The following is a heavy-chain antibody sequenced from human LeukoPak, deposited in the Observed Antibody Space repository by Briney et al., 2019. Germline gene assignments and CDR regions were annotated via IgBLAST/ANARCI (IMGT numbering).Heavy chain of an antibody. CDR2: VTGDSGTT. Sequence: PGGSPRLSCAASGFSVSSDYMSWVRQAPGKGLEWVSVVTGDSGTTHYADSVKGRFTISRGNSKNMVYLQMNSLRAEDTAIYYCAKGWSGYFRSPFDLWGRGTMVTVSA. J-gene: IGHJ3*01. CDR1: GFSVSSDY. D-gene: IGHD3-3*01. V-gene: IGHV3-23*01. CDR3: AKGWSGYFRSPFDL.